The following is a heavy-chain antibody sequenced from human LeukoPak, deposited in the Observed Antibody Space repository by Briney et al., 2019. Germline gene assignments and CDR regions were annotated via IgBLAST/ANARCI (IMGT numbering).Heavy chain of an antibody. V-gene: IGHV3-30*02. CDR1: GFTFSSYG. Sequence: GGSLRLSCAASGFTFSSYGMHWVRQAPGKGLEWVAFIRYDGSNKYYADSVKGRFTISRDNSKNTLYLQMNSLRAEDTAVYYCASPRRAGYSSSWYVGYWGQGTLVTVSS. J-gene: IGHJ4*02. CDR3: ASPRRAGYSSSWYVGY. D-gene: IGHD6-13*01. CDR2: IRYDGSNK.